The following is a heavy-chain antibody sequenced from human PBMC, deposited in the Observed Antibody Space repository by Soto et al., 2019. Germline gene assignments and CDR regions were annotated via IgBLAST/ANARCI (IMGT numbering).Heavy chain of an antibody. V-gene: IGHV3-30*18. CDR1: GFTFSSYG. CDR3: AKGRVPAAKGHYYYYGMDV. J-gene: IGHJ6*02. CDR2: ISYDGSNK. D-gene: IGHD2-2*01. Sequence: SLRLSCAASGFTFSSYGMHWVRQAPGKGLEWVAVISYDGSNKYYADSVKGRFTISRDNSKNTLYLQMNSLRAEDTAVYYCAKGRVPAAKGHYYYYGMDVWGQGTTVTVSS.